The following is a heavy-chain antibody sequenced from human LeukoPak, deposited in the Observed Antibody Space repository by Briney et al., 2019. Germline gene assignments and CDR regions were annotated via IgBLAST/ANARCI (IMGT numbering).Heavy chain of an antibody. CDR3: ARDSPGSSRFYHYYGLDV. J-gene: IGHJ6*02. CDR1: RFAFSTYW. Sequence: PGGSLRLSCAASRFAFSTYWMSWVRQAPGKGLEWVANIKEVGSEKYYVDSVKGRFTIYRDNAKNSLYLQMNKLRAEDTAVYYCARDSPGSSRFYHYYGLDVWGQGTTVTVSS. V-gene: IGHV3-7*05. D-gene: IGHD6-6*01. CDR2: IKEVGSEK.